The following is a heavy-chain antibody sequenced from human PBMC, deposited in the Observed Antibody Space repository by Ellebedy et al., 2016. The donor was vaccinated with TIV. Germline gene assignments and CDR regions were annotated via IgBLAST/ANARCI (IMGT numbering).Heavy chain of an antibody. CDR1: GFTFNNFA. D-gene: IGHD2-2*01. CDR2: RSGTGGRT. CDR3: AKGPRVGSITSPFDI. J-gene: IGHJ3*02. Sequence: GESLKISCAASGFTFNNFAMNWVRPVPGKGLEWVSVRSGTGGRTYYADAVKGRFPISRDNSRNTLYVQMNSLRADDTAIYYCAKGPRVGSITSPFDIWGQGAMVTVSS. V-gene: IGHV3-23*01.